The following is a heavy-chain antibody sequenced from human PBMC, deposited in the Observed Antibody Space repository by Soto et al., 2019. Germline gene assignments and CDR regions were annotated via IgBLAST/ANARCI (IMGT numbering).Heavy chain of an antibody. Sequence: ASVKVSCKASGYTFTSYGISWVRQAPGQGLEWMGWISAYNGNTNYAQKLQGRVTMTTDTSTSTAYMELRSLRSDDTAVYYCARWRETTLFSGTDVWGEGTTATVSA. CDR3: ARWRETTLFSGTDV. V-gene: IGHV1-18*01. D-gene: IGHD1-1*01. CDR2: ISAYNGNT. CDR1: GYTFTSYG. J-gene: IGHJ6*04.